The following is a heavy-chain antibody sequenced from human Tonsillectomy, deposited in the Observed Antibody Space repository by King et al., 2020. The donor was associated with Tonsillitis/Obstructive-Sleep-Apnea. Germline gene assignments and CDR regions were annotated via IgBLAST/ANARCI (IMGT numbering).Heavy chain of an antibody. CDR3: ARDYRGDRGAFDI. J-gene: IGHJ3*02. Sequence: VQLVESGGGVVQPGRSLRLSCAASGFTFSSYVMHWVRQGPGKGLEWVAVISNDGTNKYPADSVKGRFTISRDNSKNTLYLQMNSLRAEDTAVYYCARDYRGDRGAFDIWGQGTMVTVSS. D-gene: IGHD3-10*01. V-gene: IGHV3-30*04. CDR2: ISNDGTNK. CDR1: GFTFSSYV.